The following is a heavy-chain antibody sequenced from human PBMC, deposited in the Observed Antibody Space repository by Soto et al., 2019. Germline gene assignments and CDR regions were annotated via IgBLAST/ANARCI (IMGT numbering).Heavy chain of an antibody. J-gene: IGHJ4*02. V-gene: IGHV3-30-3*01. CDR2: ISYDGRNK. Sequence: QVQLVESGGGVVQPGRSLRLSCAASGFTFSTYSMHWVRQAPGKGPEWVTLISYDGRNKYYTDSVKGRFTISRDNSKSTLYLQVNSLTIEDTAVYYCARGYPYYYGSGSMFYSDYWGQGTLVTVSS. CDR1: GFTFSTYS. CDR3: ARGYPYYYGSGSMFYSDY. D-gene: IGHD3-10*01.